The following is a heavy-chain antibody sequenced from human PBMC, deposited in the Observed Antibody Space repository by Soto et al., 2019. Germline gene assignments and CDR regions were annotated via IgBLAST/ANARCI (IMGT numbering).Heavy chain of an antibody. V-gene: IGHV3-30*18. CDR2: ISYDGSNK. J-gene: IGHJ6*02. CDR1: GFTFSSYG. CDR3: AKEISGGSGMDV. Sequence: GGSLRLSFAASGFTFSSYGMHWVRQAPSKGLEWVAVISYDGSNKYYADSVKGRFTISRDNSKNTLYLQMNSLRAEDTAVYYCAKEISGGSGMDVWGQGTTVTVSS. D-gene: IGHD2-15*01.